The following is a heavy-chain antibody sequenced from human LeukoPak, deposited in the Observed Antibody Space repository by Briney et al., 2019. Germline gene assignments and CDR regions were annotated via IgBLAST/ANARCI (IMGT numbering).Heavy chain of an antibody. V-gene: IGHV4-38-2*02. CDR1: GYSISSGYY. J-gene: IGHJ4*02. Sequence: KPSETLSLTCTVSGYSISSGYYWGWIRQPPGKGLEWIGSIYHSGSTYYNPSLKSRVTISVDTSKNQFSLKLSSVTAADTAVYYCARDPGYYDSSGRPSYWGQGTLVTVSS. CDR3: ARDPGYYDSSGRPSY. CDR2: IYHSGST. D-gene: IGHD3-22*01.